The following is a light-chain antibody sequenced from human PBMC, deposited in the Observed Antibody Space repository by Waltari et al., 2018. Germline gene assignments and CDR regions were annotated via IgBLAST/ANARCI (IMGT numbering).Light chain of an antibody. Sequence: EIVLTQSPGTLSLSPGERATLSCRASQRVISTYLNWYQQKPGQSPRLLIYGASSRATGIPDRFSGSGSGTDFTLTISRLEPEDFAFYYCLHYGSALWTFGQGTKVEIK. CDR1: QRVISTY. CDR2: GAS. CDR3: LHYGSALWT. V-gene: IGKV3-20*01. J-gene: IGKJ1*01.